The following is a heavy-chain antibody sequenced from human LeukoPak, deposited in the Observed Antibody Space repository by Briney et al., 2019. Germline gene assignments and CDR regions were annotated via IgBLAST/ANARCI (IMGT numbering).Heavy chain of an antibody. CDR3: ARTAARRFDY. Sequence: ASVKVSCKASGYTFPSYFMHWVRQAPGQGLEWMGIINPTGGSTTYAKKFQGRVTMTRDTSTSTVYMELSSLRSDDTAVYYCARTAARRFDYWGQGTLVTVSS. CDR2: INPTGGST. V-gene: IGHV1-46*01. CDR1: GYTFPSYF. D-gene: IGHD6-6*01. J-gene: IGHJ4*02.